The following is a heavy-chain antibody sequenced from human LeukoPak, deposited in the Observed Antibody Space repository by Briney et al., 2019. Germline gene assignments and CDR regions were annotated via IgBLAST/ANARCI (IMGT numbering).Heavy chain of an antibody. CDR1: GFTFSDYY. V-gene: IGHV3-11*01. D-gene: IGHD2-2*01. J-gene: IGHJ4*02. CDR3: ARRSYCSSTTCYVY. CDR2: ISSSGNTM. Sequence: GGSLRLSCAASGFTFSDYYMSWVRQAPGKGLEWVSYISSSGNTMYYADSVKGRFTISRDNAKNSLYLQMNSLRAEDTAVYYCARRSYCSSTTCYVYWGQGTLVTVSS.